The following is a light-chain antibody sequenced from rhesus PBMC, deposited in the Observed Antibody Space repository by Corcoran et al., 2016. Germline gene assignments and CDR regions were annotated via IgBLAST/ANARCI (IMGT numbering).Light chain of an antibody. CDR3: QQHDSSPYS. CDR2: GAS. CDR1: QGISNW. Sequence: DIQMTQSPSSLSASVGDRVTITCRASQGISNWLAWYQQKPGKAPKLLIYGASNLETGVPSRFNGSGSWTDFTLTISSLQHEEIATYSCQQHDSSPYSFGQGTKVEIK. J-gene: IGKJ2*01. V-gene: IGKV1-69*01.